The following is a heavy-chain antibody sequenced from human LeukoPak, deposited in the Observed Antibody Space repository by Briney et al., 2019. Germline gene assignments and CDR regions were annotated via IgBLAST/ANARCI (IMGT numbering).Heavy chain of an antibody. V-gene: IGHV3-48*03. CDR3: VQESSSLLRSYFDY. D-gene: IGHD3-10*01. J-gene: IGHJ4*02. CDR2: ISSSGRTI. CDR1: GFTSTSYA. Sequence: GSMRLSCAASGFTSTSYAMNWVSQAPGKGLEWVSYISSSGRTIYYADSVKGRFTISRDNAKNSLYLQMNSLRAEDTAVYYCVQESSSLLRSYFDYWGQGTLVTVSS.